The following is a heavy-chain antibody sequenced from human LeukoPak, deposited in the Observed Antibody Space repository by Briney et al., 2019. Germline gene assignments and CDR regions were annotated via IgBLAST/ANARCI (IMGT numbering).Heavy chain of an antibody. CDR2: IHYTGST. D-gene: IGHD3-10*01. CDR3: ARGGYYGSGNDFRFDP. CDR1: GYSISSSYY. V-gene: IGHV4-61*01. Sequence: PSETLSLTCTVSGYSISSSYYWGWIRQPPGKGLECIGYIHYTGSTNYNASLKSRVTISVDTSKNQFSLKLNSVTAADTAVYYCARGGYYGSGNDFRFDPWGQGTLVTVSS. J-gene: IGHJ5*02.